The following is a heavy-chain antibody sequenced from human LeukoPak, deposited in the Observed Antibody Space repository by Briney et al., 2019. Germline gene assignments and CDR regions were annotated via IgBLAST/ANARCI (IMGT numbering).Heavy chain of an antibody. D-gene: IGHD3-9*01. CDR2: TSYDGGNK. V-gene: IGHV3-30*04. J-gene: IGHJ6*02. CDR3: ARGGYFDILTGYYQTQYYYPMDV. Sequence: QPGGSLRLSCAASGFTFSSYAIHWVRQAPGKGLEWVAVTSYDGGNKYYGDSVKGRFTISRDNSKRTLYLEVSSLRDEDTAVYYCARGGYFDILTGYYQTQYYYPMDVWGRGTTVTVSS. CDR1: GFTFSSYA.